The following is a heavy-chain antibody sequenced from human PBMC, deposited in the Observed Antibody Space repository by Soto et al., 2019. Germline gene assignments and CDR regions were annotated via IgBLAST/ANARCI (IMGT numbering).Heavy chain of an antibody. CDR2: INHSGST. V-gene: IGHV4-34*01. CDR3: ARPIFTGTTGGYMTY. D-gene: IGHD4-17*01. CDR1: GGSFSGYY. Sequence: SETLSLTCAVYGGSFSGYYWSWIRQPPGKGLEWIGEINHSGSTNYNPSLKSRVTISVDTSKNQFSLKLSSVTAADTVVYYCARPIFTGTTGGYMTYWGQGTLVTVSS. J-gene: IGHJ4*02.